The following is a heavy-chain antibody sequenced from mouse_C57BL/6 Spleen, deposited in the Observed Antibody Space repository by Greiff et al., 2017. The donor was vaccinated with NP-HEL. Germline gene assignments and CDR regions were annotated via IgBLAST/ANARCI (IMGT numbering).Heavy chain of an antibody. D-gene: IGHD1-1*01. CDR2: IWPGGGT. CDR1: GFSFTSSS. J-gene: IGHJ2*01. CDR3: ASDFNCYYGFDY. Sequence: VQLQQSGPGLVAPSHCLSISCTVSGFSFTSSSISWVRQPPGKGLEWLGVIWPGGGTTYNSALNSRLSIIKDNAKTQVFLNMNSLHTDYTARYYCASDFNCYYGFDYWGQGTTLTVSS. V-gene: IGHV2-9-1*01.